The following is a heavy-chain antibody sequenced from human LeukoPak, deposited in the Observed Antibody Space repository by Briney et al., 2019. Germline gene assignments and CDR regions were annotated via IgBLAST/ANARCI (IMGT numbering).Heavy chain of an antibody. D-gene: IGHD6-6*01. CDR1: GGSISSYY. V-gene: IGHV4-59*08. CDR2: IYYSGST. Sequence: SETLSLTCTVSGGSISSYYWSWIRQPPGKGLEWIGYIYYSGSTNYNPSLKSRVTISVDTSKNQFSLKLSSVTAADTAVYYCARMHEYSSSPYNWFDPWGQGTLVTVSS. J-gene: IGHJ5*02. CDR3: ARMHEYSSSPYNWFDP.